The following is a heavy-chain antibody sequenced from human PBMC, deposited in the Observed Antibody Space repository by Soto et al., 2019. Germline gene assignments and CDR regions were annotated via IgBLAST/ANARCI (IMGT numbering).Heavy chain of an antibody. CDR3: ARNQPLLPPTWFDP. CDR1: GGSISSGDYY. V-gene: IGHV4-30-4*01. Sequence: QVQLQESGPGLVKPSQTLSLTCTVSGGSISSGDYYWSWIRQPPGNGLEWIGYIYYSGSTYYNPSLTMRVTISVDTSKNQFSLKLSSVTAADTAVYYCARNQPLLPPTWFDPWGQGTLVTVSS. CDR2: IYYSGST. J-gene: IGHJ5*02.